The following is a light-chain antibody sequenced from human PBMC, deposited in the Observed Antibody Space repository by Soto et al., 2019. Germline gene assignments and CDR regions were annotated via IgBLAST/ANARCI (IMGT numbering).Light chain of an antibody. Sequence: QSPSTLSASVGDRVTITCRASENINRWLAWYQQKPGKAPDLLIYDASTLESGVPSRFSGSGSGTEFTLTISSLQPDDFATYYCQKYNTYWTFGQGTKVDIK. J-gene: IGKJ1*01. CDR3: QKYNTYWT. V-gene: IGKV1-5*01. CDR2: DAS. CDR1: ENINRW.